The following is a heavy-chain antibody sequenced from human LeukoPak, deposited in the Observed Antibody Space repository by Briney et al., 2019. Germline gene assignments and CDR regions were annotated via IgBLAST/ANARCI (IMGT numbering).Heavy chain of an antibody. D-gene: IGHD6-19*01. V-gene: IGHV3-48*01. Sequence: GALRLPCAASGFIVRRYCMIWVRPAPGKGLEWVSYIITSSSNIYYAASVKGQFTISRDNAENALSLQKNNLRAEDTAVYYCARRGYTSVWDYWGQGTLVTRSS. CDR3: ARRGYTSVWDY. CDR2: IITSSSNI. CDR1: GFIVRRYC. J-gene: IGHJ4*02.